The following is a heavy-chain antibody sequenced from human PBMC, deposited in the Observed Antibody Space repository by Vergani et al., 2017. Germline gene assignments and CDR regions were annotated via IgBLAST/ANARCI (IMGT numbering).Heavy chain of an antibody. Sequence: QVQLQESGPGLVKPSQTLSLTCTVSGGSISSGSYYWSWIRQPAGKGLEWIGRIYTSGSTNYNPSLKSRVTMSVDTSKNQFSLRLTSVTAAESAIYYCAGDTHSWQRADRWGQGLLVSVSS. CDR3: AGDTHSWQRADR. V-gene: IGHV4-61*02. D-gene: IGHD6-13*01. CDR1: GGSISSGSYY. CDR2: IYTSGST. J-gene: IGHJ5*02.